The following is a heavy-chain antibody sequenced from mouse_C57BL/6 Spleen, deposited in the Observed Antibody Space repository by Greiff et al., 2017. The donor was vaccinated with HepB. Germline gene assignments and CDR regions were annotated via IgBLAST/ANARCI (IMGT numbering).Heavy chain of an antibody. Sequence: EVMLVESGGGLVKPGGSLKLSCAASGFTFSSYAMSWVRQTPEKRLEWVATISDGGSYTYYPDNVKGRFTISRDNAKNNLYLQMSHLKSEDTAMYYCARDNYYYGSSLFDYWGQGTTLTVSS. CDR2: ISDGGSYT. CDR1: GFTFSSYA. V-gene: IGHV5-4*01. J-gene: IGHJ2*01. D-gene: IGHD1-1*01. CDR3: ARDNYYYGSSLFDY.